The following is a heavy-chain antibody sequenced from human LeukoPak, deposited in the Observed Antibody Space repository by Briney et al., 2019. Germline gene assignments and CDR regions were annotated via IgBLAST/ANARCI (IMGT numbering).Heavy chain of an antibody. J-gene: IGHJ4*02. CDR1: GFTFSTYA. CDR3: ARDLDGDYGDY. CDR2: INSNGDEI. V-gene: IGHV3-21*01. Sequence: GGSLRLSCAASGFTFSTYAMTWVRRAPGKGLEWVSGINSNGDEIYYADSVKGRFTISRDNAKNSLYLQMNSLRAEDTAVYYCARDLDGDYGDYWGQGTLVTVSS. D-gene: IGHD4-17*01.